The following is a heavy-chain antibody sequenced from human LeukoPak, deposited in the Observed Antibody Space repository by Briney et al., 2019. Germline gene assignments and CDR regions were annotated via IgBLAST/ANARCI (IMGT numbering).Heavy chain of an antibody. V-gene: IGHV1-2*02. CDR3: ARARIIGTIATFDI. D-gene: IGHD1-20*01. CDR2: INPNSGGT. CDR1: GDTFSGNY. Sequence: GASVKVSCKTSGDTFSGNYMHWVRQAPGQGLEWMGWINPNSGGTNSAQKFQGRVTMTRDTSISTAYMELSRLRSDDTAVYYCARARIIGTIATFDICGQGTMVTVSS. J-gene: IGHJ3*02.